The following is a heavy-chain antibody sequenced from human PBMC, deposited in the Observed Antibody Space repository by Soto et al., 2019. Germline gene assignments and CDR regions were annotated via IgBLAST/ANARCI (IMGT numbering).Heavy chain of an antibody. Sequence: QVQLQQWGAGLLKPSETLSLTCAVYGGSFSGYYWSWIRQPPGKGLEWIGEINHSGSTNYNPSLKSRVTISVDTSKNQFSLKLSSVTAADTAVYYCARETVKGDRIDSWGQGTLVTVSS. D-gene: IGHD3-10*01. CDR3: ARETVKGDRIDS. CDR2: INHSGST. V-gene: IGHV4-34*01. CDR1: GGSFSGYY. J-gene: IGHJ4*02.